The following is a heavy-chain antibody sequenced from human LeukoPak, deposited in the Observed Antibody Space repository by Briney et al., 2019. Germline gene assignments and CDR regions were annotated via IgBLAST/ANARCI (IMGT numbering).Heavy chain of an antibody. J-gene: IGHJ4*02. V-gene: IGHV4-61*05. Sequence: PSETLSLTCTVSGGSISSSSYYWGWIRQPPGKGLEWIGYIYYSGSTNYNPSLKSRVTISVDTSKNQFSLKLSSVTAADTAVYYCARLQQLVPLIDYWGQGTLVTVSS. CDR2: IYYSGST. D-gene: IGHD6-13*01. CDR3: ARLQQLVPLIDY. CDR1: GGSISSSSYY.